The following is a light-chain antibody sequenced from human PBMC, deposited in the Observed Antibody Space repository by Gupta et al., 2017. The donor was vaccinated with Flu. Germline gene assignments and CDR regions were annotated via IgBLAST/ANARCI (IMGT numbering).Light chain of an antibody. V-gene: IGKV2-30*02. CDR3: MQGKHWPT. Sequence: DVVLTQSPLPLPVIFGPPASISCRSSQSLVHRNGNTYLTWFQQRPGQSPRRLIDRVSNWDAGVPDRCSGSGAGNDFTLKISRVEAEDVGVYYCMQGKHWPTFGQGTKVEIK. CDR2: RVS. J-gene: IGKJ1*01. CDR1: QSLVHRNGNTY.